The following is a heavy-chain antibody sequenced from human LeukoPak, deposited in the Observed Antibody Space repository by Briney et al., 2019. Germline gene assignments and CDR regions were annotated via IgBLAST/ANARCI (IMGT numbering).Heavy chain of an antibody. CDR3: ARVKPFWSGYDHDAFDI. J-gene: IGHJ3*02. CDR1: GFTFTKYW. D-gene: IGHD3-3*01. V-gene: IGHV3-66*01. Sequence: GDSLRLSCAASGFTFTKYWMTWVRQAPGKGLEWVSVIYSAGSTYYADSVKGRFTISRDNSKNTLYLQMNSLRAEDTAVYYCARVKPFWSGYDHDAFDIWGQGTMVTVSS. CDR2: IYSAGST.